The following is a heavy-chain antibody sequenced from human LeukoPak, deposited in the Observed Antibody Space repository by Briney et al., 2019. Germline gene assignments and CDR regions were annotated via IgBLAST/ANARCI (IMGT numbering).Heavy chain of an antibody. CDR1: GGSVSSGSYY. D-gene: IGHD4-17*01. Sequence: SETLSLTCTVSGGSVSSGSYYWSWIRQPPGKGLEWIGYIYYSGSTNYNPSLKSRVTISVDTSKNQFSLKLSSVTAADTAVYYCAREAHYGDYLTDYWGQGTLVTVSS. J-gene: IGHJ4*02. CDR2: IYYSGST. CDR3: AREAHYGDYLTDY. V-gene: IGHV4-61*01.